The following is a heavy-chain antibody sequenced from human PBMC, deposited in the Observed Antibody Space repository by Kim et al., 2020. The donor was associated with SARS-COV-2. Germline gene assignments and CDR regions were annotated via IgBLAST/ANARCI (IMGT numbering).Heavy chain of an antibody. Sequence: SETLSLTCTVSGGSISSSSYYWGWIHQPPGKGLEWIGSIYYSGSTYYNPSLKSRVTISVDTSKNQFSLKLSSVTAADTAVYYCARTPLSWVAGNDWFDPWGQGTLVTVSS. V-gene: IGHV4-39*01. CDR1: GGSISSSSYY. CDR2: IYYSGST. D-gene: IGHD6-19*01. CDR3: ARTPLSWVAGNDWFDP. J-gene: IGHJ5*02.